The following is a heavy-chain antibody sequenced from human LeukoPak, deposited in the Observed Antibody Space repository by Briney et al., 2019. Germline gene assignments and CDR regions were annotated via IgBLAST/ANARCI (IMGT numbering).Heavy chain of an antibody. Sequence: ASVKVSCKASGYTFTSYAMHWVRQAPGQRLEWMGWINAGNGNTEYSQKFQGRVTITRDTSASTAYMELSSLRSEDTAVYYCARGGLGYCSSTSCRGISYYYYGMDVWGQGTTVTVSS. D-gene: IGHD2-2*01. CDR2: INAGNGNT. CDR3: ARGGLGYCSSTSCRGISYYYYGMDV. CDR1: GYTFTSYA. J-gene: IGHJ6*02. V-gene: IGHV1-3*01.